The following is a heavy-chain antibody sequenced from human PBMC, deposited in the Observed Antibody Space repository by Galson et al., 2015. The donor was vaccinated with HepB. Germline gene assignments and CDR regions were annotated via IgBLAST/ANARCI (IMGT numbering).Heavy chain of an antibody. J-gene: IGHJ6*02. CDR1: GGTFSSYA. Sequence: SVKVSCKASGGTFSSYAISWVRQAPGQGLEWMGRIIPILGIANYAQKFQGRVTITADKSTSTAYMELSSLRSEDTAVYYCARVNGGGEFGMDVWGQGTTVTVSS. D-gene: IGHD1-1*01. CDR2: IIPILGIA. V-gene: IGHV1-69*04. CDR3: ARVNGGGEFGMDV.